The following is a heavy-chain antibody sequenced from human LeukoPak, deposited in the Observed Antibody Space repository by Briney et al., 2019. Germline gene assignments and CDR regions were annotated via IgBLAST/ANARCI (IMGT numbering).Heavy chain of an antibody. Sequence: GGSLRLSCAASGFTFSDYYMTWIRQAPGKGLERVSYISTSGSTIYYADSVKGRFTISRDNSKNTLYLQMNSLRAEDTAVYYCAKGIAAAGGYYYYGMDVWGQGTTVTVSS. CDR2: ISTSGSTI. V-gene: IGHV3-11*01. CDR1: GFTFSDYY. J-gene: IGHJ6*02. D-gene: IGHD6-13*01. CDR3: AKGIAAAGGYYYYGMDV.